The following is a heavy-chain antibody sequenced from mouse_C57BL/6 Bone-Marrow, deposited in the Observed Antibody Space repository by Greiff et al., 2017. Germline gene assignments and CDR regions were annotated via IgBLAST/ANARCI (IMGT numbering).Heavy chain of an antibody. J-gene: IGHJ1*03. V-gene: IGHV1-55*01. CDR1: GYTFTSYW. CDR2: IYPGSGSI. CDR3: ARRDLLPDWYFDV. Sequence: QVQLQQPGAELVKPGASVKMSCKASGYTFTSYWITWVKQRPGQGLEWIGDIYPGSGSINYNEKFKSKATMTVDTSSSTAYMQLSSLISEDSAVVYCARRDLLPDWYFDVWGRGTAVTVSS. D-gene: IGHD1-1*01.